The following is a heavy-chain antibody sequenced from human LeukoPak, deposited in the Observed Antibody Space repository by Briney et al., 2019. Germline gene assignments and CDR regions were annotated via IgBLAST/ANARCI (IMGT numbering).Heavy chain of an antibody. J-gene: IGHJ4*02. V-gene: IGHV3-43*02. D-gene: IGHD5-18*01. CDR1: GFSFDDYA. Sequence: GGSLRLSCAGSGFSFDDYAMHWVRQAPGKGLERVSLITADGGSTYYADSVKGRFTISRDNSKNSLYVQMNSLRSEDTGFYYCASGPREYSYGLAFEDWGQGTLVTVSS. CDR2: ITADGGST. CDR3: ASGPREYSYGLAFED.